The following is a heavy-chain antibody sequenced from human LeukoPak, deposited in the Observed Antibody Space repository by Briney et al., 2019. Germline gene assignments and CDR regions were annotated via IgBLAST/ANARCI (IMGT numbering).Heavy chain of an antibody. J-gene: IGHJ4*02. Sequence: SETLSLTCAVYGGSFSGYYRSWIRQPPGKGLEWIGEINHSGSTNYNSSLKSRVTISVDTSKNQFSLKLSSVTAADTAVYYCARELVVVAAPYYFDYWGQGTLDTVSS. CDR2: INHSGST. V-gene: IGHV4-34*01. CDR3: ARELVVVAAPYYFDY. D-gene: IGHD2-15*01. CDR1: GGSFSGYY.